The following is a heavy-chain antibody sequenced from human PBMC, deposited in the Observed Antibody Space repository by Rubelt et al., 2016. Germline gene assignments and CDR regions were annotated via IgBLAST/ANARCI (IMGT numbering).Heavy chain of an antibody. CDR2: INTNTGNP. J-gene: IGHJ4*02. Sequence: QVQLVQSGSELKKPGASVKVSCKASGYTFTSYAMNWVRQAPGQGLEWMGWINTNTGNPTYAQGLQGGLASSLETAVSTAYLQSSSLKAEDTAVYYCAGGMRWFGENYWGQGTLVTVSS. V-gene: IGHV7-4-1*02. D-gene: IGHD3-10*01. CDR3: AGGMRWFGENY. CDR1: GYTFTSYA.